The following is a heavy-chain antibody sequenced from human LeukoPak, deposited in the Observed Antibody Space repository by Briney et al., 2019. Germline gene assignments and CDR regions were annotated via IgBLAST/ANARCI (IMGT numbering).Heavy chain of an antibody. J-gene: IGHJ4*02. CDR1: GGPMSSYY. CDR2: MYYSGST. V-gene: IGHV4-59*01. D-gene: IGHD3-22*01. Sequence: SETLSLTCTVSGGPMSSYYWSWIRQPPGKGLEWIWHMYYSGSTNYNPSLKSRVTISVDTSKNQFSLRLSSVTAADTAFYYCARNYDNSGYTAFGHWGRGTLVTVSS. CDR3: ARNYDNSGYTAFGH.